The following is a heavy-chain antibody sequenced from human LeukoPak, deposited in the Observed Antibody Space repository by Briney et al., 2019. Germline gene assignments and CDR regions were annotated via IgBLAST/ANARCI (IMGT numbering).Heavy chain of an antibody. D-gene: IGHD7-27*01. Sequence: ASVKVSCKASGYTFTCYYMHWVRQAPGQALEWMGWINPNSGGTNYAQKFQGRVTMTRDTSISTAYMELSRLRSDDTAVYYCARVLGTGGFLGYWGQGTLVTVSS. CDR2: INPNSGGT. V-gene: IGHV1-2*02. CDR1: GYTFTCYY. CDR3: ARVLGTGGFLGY. J-gene: IGHJ4*02.